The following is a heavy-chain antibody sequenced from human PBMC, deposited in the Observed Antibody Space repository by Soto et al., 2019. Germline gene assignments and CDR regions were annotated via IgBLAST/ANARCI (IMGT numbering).Heavy chain of an antibody. J-gene: IGHJ4*02. Sequence: ASVKVSCKASGYTFTSYAMHWVRQAPGQRLEWTGWINAGNGNTKYSQKFQGRVTITRDTSASTAYMELSSLRSEDTAVYYCARDPGYSSGWYWYYWGQGTLVTVSS. D-gene: IGHD6-19*01. V-gene: IGHV1-3*01. CDR1: GYTFTSYA. CDR3: ARDPGYSSGWYWYY. CDR2: INAGNGNT.